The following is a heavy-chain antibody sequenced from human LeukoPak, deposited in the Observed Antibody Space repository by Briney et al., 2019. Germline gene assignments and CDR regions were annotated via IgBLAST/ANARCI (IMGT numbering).Heavy chain of an antibody. CDR1: GGSVSSGGYS. J-gene: IGHJ5*02. D-gene: IGHD3-3*01. V-gene: IGHV4-30-2*01. CDR3: ARGVNYDFWSGYFAVAGHRFDP. CDR2: IYHSGST. Sequence: TSETLSLTCTVSGGSVSSGGYSWSWIRQPPGKGLEWIGYIYHSGSTYYNPSLKSRVTISVDRSKNQFSLKLSSVTAADTAVYYCARGVNYDFWSGYFAVAGHRFDPWGQGTLVTVSS.